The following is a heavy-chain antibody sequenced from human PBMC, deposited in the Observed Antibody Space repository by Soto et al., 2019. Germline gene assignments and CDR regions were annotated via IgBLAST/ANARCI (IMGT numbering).Heavy chain of an antibody. CDR1: GGSISSNTYY. V-gene: IGHV4-39*07. CDR2: INHSGST. CDR3: ARAAALRFLEKDNWFDP. J-gene: IGHJ5*02. D-gene: IGHD3-3*01. Sequence: SETLSLTCTVSGGSISSNTYYWGWIRQPPGKGLEWIGEINHSGSTNYNPSLKSRVTISVDTSKNQFSLKLSSVTAADTAVYYCARAAALRFLEKDNWFDPWGQGTLVTVSS.